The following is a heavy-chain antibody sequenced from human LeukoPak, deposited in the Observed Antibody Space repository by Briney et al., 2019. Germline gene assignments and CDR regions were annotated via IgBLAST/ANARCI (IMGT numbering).Heavy chain of an antibody. CDR3: AKDPVAYGSGGTYYFDY. D-gene: IGHD3-10*01. Sequence: GGSLRLSCAASGFTFSSYGMSWVRQAPGKGLEWVSAISGSGGSTYYADSVKGRFTIPRDNSKNTLYLQMNSLRAEDTAVYYCAKDPVAYGSGGTYYFDYWGQGTLVTVSS. CDR2: ISGSGGST. CDR1: GFTFSSYG. J-gene: IGHJ4*02. V-gene: IGHV3-23*01.